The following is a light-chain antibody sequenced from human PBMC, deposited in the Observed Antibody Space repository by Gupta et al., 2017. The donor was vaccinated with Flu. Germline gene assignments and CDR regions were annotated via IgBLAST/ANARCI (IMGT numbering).Light chain of an antibody. V-gene: IGKV2-30*01. CDR3: MQGSRWPWA. CDR1: QSLVYSDGNTY. Sequence: ISCRSSQSLVYSDGNTYLHWFQQRPGQSPRRLIYQVSHRESGVPNRFSGSGSGTDFTLKISRVEAEDVGVYYCMQGSRWPWAFGQGTKVEIK. J-gene: IGKJ1*01. CDR2: QVS.